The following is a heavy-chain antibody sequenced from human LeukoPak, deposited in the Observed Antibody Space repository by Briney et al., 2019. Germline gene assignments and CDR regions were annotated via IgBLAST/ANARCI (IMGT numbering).Heavy chain of an antibody. D-gene: IGHD6-6*01. V-gene: IGHV4-59*12. CDR3: ARSLYGSSPNPYYFDY. Sequence: SETLSLTCTVSGASISSYFWSWIRQPPGRGLEWIGYISYSGTTNFSPSLKSRVTISVDTSKNHSSLKLNSVTAADTAMYYCARSLYGSSPNPYYFDYWGQGTLVTVSS. J-gene: IGHJ4*02. CDR1: GASISSYF. CDR2: ISYSGTT.